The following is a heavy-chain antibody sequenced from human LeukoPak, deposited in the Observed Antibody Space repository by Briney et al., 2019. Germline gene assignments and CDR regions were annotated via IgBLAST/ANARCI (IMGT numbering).Heavy chain of an antibody. CDR1: GFTFSDYY. D-gene: IGHD6-19*01. CDR3: ARDGTYSSGWYSTDAFDI. CDR2: ISSSGSTI. Sequence: GGSLRLSCAASGFTFSDYYMSWIRQAPGKGLEWVSYISSSGSTIYYADSVKGRFTISRDNAKNSLYLQMNSLRAEDTAVYYCARDGTYSSGWYSTDAFDIWGQGTMVTVSS. J-gene: IGHJ3*02. V-gene: IGHV3-11*04.